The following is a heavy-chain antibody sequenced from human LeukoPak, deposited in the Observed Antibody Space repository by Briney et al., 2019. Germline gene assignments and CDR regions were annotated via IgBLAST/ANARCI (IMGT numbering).Heavy chain of an antibody. Sequence: PSETLSLTCTVSGGSISSSSYYWGWIRQPPGKGLEWIGIIYYSGTTYYNPSLKSRVTISVDTSKNLFSLKLSSVTAADTAIYFCARAPLYHYDSSGYLFDYWGQGTLVTVSS. J-gene: IGHJ4*02. CDR3: ARAPLYHYDSSGYLFDY. CDR1: GGSISSSSYY. D-gene: IGHD3-22*01. CDR2: IYYSGTT. V-gene: IGHV4-39*07.